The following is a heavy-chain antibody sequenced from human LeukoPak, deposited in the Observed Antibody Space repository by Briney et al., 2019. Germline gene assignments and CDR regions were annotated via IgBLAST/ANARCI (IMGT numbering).Heavy chain of an antibody. V-gene: IGHV1-69*13. CDR1: GGTFSSYA. D-gene: IGHD2-15*01. J-gene: IGHJ4*02. CDR2: IIPIFGTA. CDR3: AREGDCRGGNCPFDY. Sequence: ASVKVSCKASGGTFSSYAISWVRQAPGQGLEWMGGIIPIFGTANYAQKFQGRVTITADESTSTAYMELSSLRSEDTAVYYCAREGDCRGGNCPFDYWGQGTLVTVSS.